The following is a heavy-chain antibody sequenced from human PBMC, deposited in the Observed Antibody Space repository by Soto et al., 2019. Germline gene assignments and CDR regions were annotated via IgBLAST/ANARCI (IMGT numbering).Heavy chain of an antibody. CDR1: GYTFTSYA. V-gene: IGHV1-3*01. Sequence: QVQLVQSGAEVKKPGASVKVSCKASGYTFTSYAIHWVRQAPGQRLEWMGWINAGNGNAKYSQKFQGRVTITRDTSASTAYVELSSLSSDDTAVYYCARASYHYESSGYYPDYWGQGTLVTVSS. J-gene: IGHJ4*02. CDR3: ARASYHYESSGYYPDY. CDR2: INAGNGNA. D-gene: IGHD3-22*01.